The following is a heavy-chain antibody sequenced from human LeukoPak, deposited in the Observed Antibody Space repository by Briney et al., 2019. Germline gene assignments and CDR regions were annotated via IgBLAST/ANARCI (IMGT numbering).Heavy chain of an antibody. CDR3: ARGSTYYYGSGSSPNYYYYMDV. Sequence: GASVKVSCKASGYTFTGYYMHWVRQAPGQGLEWMGWINPNSGGTNYAQKFQGRVTMTRDTSISTAYMELSRLRSDDTAVYYCARGSTYYYGSGSSPNYYYYMDVWGKGTTVTVSS. CDR2: INPNSGGT. J-gene: IGHJ6*03. V-gene: IGHV1-2*02. CDR1: GYTFTGYY. D-gene: IGHD3-10*01.